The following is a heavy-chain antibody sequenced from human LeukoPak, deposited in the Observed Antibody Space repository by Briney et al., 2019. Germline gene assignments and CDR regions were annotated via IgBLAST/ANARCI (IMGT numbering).Heavy chain of an antibody. CDR3: ARGLSGYASSLGY. V-gene: IGHV3-74*01. CDR1: GFTFSSQW. CDR2: INSDGSTT. Sequence: PGGSLRLSCVGSGFTFSSQWMHWVRQAPGKGLVWVSRINSDGSTTTYADSVRGRFSISRDNAKNTLYLQMNSLRAEDTAVYYCARGLSGYASSLGYWGQGTLVTVSA. D-gene: IGHD6-6*01. J-gene: IGHJ4*02.